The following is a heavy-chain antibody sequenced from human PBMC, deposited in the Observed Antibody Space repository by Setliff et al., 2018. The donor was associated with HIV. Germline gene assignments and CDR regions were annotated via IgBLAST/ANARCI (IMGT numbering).Heavy chain of an antibody. CDR1: GFSFSEFW. Sequence: PGGSLRLSCAASGFSFSEFWMGWARQAPGKGLEWVANINEDGNERYYEGSVKGRFTISRDNAKNSLYLQMNSLRADDTAVYYCVRSRVKVDWFDPWGQGTLVTVSS. D-gene: IGHD2-15*01. V-gene: IGHV3-7*03. CDR2: INEDGNER. CDR3: VRSRVKVDWFDP. J-gene: IGHJ5*02.